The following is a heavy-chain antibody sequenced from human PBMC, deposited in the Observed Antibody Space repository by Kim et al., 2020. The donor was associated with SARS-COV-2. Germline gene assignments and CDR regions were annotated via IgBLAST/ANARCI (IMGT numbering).Heavy chain of an antibody. J-gene: IGHJ4*02. CDR1: GYTLTELS. CDR2: FDPEDGET. CDR3: ATDHTSQFNGGY. Sequence: ASVKVSCKVSGYTLTELSMHWVRQAPGKGLEWMGGFDPEDGETIYAQKFQGRVTMTEDTSTDTAYMELSSLRSEDTAVYYCATDHTSQFNGGYWGQGTLVTVSS. D-gene: IGHD2-8*01. V-gene: IGHV1-24*01.